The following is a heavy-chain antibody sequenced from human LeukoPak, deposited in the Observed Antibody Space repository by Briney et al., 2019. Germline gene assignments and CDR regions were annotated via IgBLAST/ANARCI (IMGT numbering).Heavy chain of an antibody. CDR3: ARFVGEDYYDSSGYWSRLNWFDP. J-gene: IGHJ5*02. Sequence: SQTLSLTCTVSGGSISSGGYYWSWIRQPPGKGLEWIGYIYHSGSTYYNPSLKSRVTMSVDTSKNQFSLKLSSVTAADTAVYYCARFVGEDYYDSSGYWSRLNWFDPWGQGTLVTVSS. V-gene: IGHV4-30-2*01. CDR2: IYHSGST. D-gene: IGHD3-22*01. CDR1: GGSISSGGYY.